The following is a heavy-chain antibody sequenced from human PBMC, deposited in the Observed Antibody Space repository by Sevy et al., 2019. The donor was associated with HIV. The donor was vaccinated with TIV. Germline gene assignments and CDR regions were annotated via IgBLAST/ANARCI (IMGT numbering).Heavy chain of an antibody. CDR1: GFTFISYN. CDR3: ARDRPTLNYHASSGYNYNFDS. CDR2: ITGDSSYM. J-gene: IGHJ4*02. D-gene: IGHD3-22*01. V-gene: IGHV3-21*01. Sequence: GGSLRLSCAASGFTFISYNMNWVRQAPGKGLEWISSITGDSSYMYDADSVKGRFTISRDNAKNSLYLHMNGLRAEDTAVYYCARDRPTLNYHASSGYNYNFDSWGQGTLVTVSS.